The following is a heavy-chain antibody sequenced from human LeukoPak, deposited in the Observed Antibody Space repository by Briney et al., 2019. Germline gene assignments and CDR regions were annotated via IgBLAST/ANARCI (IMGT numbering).Heavy chain of an antibody. Sequence: PSETLSLTCTVSGGSISSSSYYWGWIRQPPGKGLEWIGSIYYSGSTYYNPSLKSRVTIPVDTSKNQFSLKLSSVTAADTAVYYCARDGYSSGSRYYYYMDVWGKGTTVTVSS. CDR1: GGSISSSSYY. CDR3: ARDGYSSGSRYYYYMDV. V-gene: IGHV4-39*07. CDR2: IYYSGST. J-gene: IGHJ6*03. D-gene: IGHD6-19*01.